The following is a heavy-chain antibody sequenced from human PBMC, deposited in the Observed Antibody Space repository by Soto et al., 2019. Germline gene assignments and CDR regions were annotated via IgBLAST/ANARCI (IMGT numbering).Heavy chain of an antibody. Sequence: QVHLEQSGAEVKKPGASVKVSCRASGYRFTTYGITWVRQAPGQGLEWMGGINIYNGRTNYAQNFNGKITMTRDTSTSTAYMELRSLTSDDTAIYFCARYNNYFDPWGQGTLITVSS. CDR2: INIYNGRT. CDR1: GYRFTTYG. J-gene: IGHJ5*02. V-gene: IGHV1-18*01. CDR3: ARYNNYFDP.